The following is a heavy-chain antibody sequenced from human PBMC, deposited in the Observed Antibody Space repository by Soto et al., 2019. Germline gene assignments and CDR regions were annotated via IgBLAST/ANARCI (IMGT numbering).Heavy chain of an antibody. V-gene: IGHV3-30-3*01. Sequence: QVQLVESGGGVVQPGRSLRLSCAASGFTFSSYAMHWVRQAPGKGLEWVAVISYDGSNKYYADSVKGRFTISRDNSKKPLDAQMNSLGAGDTAVYYWARGQGYCSGGSCYPNPVHFDLWGRVTLVTVSS. J-gene: IGHJ2*01. CDR2: ISYDGSNK. CDR3: ARGQGYCSGGSCYPNPVHFDL. D-gene: IGHD2-15*01. CDR1: GFTFSSYA.